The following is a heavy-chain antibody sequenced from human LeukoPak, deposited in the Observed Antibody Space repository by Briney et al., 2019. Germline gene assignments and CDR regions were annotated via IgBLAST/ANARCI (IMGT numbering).Heavy chain of an antibody. CDR1: GASISSGSYY. CDR3: AREVNYFDY. V-gene: IGHV4-61*02. Sequence: SETLSLTCTLSGASISSGSYYWSWIRQPAGKGLEWIGRIYTSGSTNYNPSLKSRVTISVDTSKNQFSLKLSSVTAADTAVYYCAREVNYFDYWGQGTLVTVSS. J-gene: IGHJ4*02. CDR2: IYTSGST. D-gene: IGHD4-11*01.